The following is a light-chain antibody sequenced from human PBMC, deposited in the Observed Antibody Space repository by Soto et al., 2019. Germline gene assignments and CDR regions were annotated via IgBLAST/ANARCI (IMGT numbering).Light chain of an antibody. CDR2: RAS. J-gene: IGKJ2*01. Sequence: DIQMTQSPSTLSASVGDRVTIAFRASQTINDWLAWYQQKPGKAPKLLIYRASNLQSGVPSRFSGSGSGTEFTLTISSLQPDDFATYYCQQYNSYSYTFGQGTKVDIK. CDR1: QTINDW. CDR3: QQYNSYSYT. V-gene: IGKV1-5*03.